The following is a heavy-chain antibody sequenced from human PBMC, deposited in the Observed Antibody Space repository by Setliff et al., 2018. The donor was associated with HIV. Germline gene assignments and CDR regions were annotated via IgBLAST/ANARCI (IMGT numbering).Heavy chain of an antibody. CDR2: IYTTGST. CDR3: ARLHKNAFDI. V-gene: IGHV4-4*09. J-gene: IGHJ3*02. Sequence: NPSETLSLTCTVSGDSISNYYWSWVRQPPGKGLEWIGYIYTTGSTNYNPSLKSRVTMSVDTSKNQFSLRLTSVTAADTAVYFCARLHKNAFDIWGQGTMVTVSS. CDR1: GDSISNYY.